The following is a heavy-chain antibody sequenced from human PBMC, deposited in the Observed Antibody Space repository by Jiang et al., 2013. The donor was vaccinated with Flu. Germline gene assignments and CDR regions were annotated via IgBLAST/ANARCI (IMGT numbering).Heavy chain of an antibody. V-gene: IGHV3-33*01. CDR1: GYTFTSYG. Sequence: ASGYTFTSYGISWVRQGSRQGLEWVQLYGMMEVINTNADSVKGRFTISRDNSKNTLYLQMNSLRAEDTAVYYCARGSSSSWYRFTYWGQGTLVTVSS. CDR3: ARGSSSSWYRFTY. CDR2: YGMMEVI. J-gene: IGHJ4*02. D-gene: IGHD6-13*01.